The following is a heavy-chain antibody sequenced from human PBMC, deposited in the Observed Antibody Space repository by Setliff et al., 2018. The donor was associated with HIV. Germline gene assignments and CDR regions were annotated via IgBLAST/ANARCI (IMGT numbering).Heavy chain of an antibody. J-gene: IGHJ5*02. D-gene: IGHD3-22*01. Sequence: SETLSLTCTVSGYSVNSYYWAWIRQPPGKGLEYIGSIHYNERTYYNPSLKSRVAISIDTSKNQFSLNLTSVTAADTAVYYCASRVYYYDSNNFLREEGFDPWGQGTLVTVSS. V-gene: IGHV4-39*01. CDR3: ASRVYYYDSNNFLREEGFDP. CDR1: GYSVNSYY. CDR2: IHYNERT.